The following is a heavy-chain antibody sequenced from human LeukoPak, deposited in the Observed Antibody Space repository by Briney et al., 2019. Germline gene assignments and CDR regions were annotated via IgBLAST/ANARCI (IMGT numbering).Heavy chain of an antibody. CDR1: GFTFGTYW. CDR3: ARDMRYFDF. J-gene: IGHJ4*02. V-gene: IGHV3-7*01. Sequence: GGSLRLSCAVFGFTFGTYWMIWVRQAPGKGLEWVANIRQDGSEKHYVDSVRGRFTISRDNAKSSVYLQMDRLRAEDTAVYYCARDMRYFDFWGQGTLVTVSS. D-gene: IGHD2-2*01. CDR2: IRQDGSEK.